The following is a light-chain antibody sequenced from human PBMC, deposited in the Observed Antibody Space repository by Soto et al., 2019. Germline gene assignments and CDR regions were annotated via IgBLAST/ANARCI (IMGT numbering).Light chain of an antibody. CDR3: QQYRNWPRT. CDR1: QSVDIN. Sequence: EIVLTQSAATLSVSPGERVTVSCRASQSVDINLAWYQQNPGQAPRLLIYGASTRAIDMPGRFSGRGSGTEFTLTISSLQSEDFAVYYCQQYRNWPRTFGQGTKADIK. V-gene: IGKV3-15*01. CDR2: GAS. J-gene: IGKJ1*01.